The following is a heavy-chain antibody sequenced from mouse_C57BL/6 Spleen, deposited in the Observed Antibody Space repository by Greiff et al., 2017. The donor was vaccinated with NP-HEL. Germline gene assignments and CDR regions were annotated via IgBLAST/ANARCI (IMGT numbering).Heavy chain of an antibody. CDR1: GYTFTSYW. J-gene: IGHJ2*01. CDR3: ARERIVTTYFDD. CDR2: IYPGSGST. Sequence: QVQLKQPGAELVKPGASVKMSCKASGYTFTSYWITWVKQRPGQGLEWIGDIYPGSGSTNYNEKFKSKATLTVDTSSSTAYMQLSSLTSEDSAVYYCARERIVTTYFDDWGQGTTLTVSS. D-gene: IGHD2-5*01. V-gene: IGHV1-55*01.